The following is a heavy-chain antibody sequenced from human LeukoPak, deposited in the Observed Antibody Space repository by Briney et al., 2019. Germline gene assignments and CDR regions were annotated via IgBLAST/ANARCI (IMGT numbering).Heavy chain of an antibody. CDR1: GASISGSGYY. J-gene: IGHJ4*02. Sequence: SETLSLTCAVSGASISGSGYYWGWIRQPPGKGLEWIGNIYSSGSTYYNASLRSRVTISIDTSKNQFSLRLNSVTAADTAMYYCAKSGGYGLIDYWGQGTLVTVSS. D-gene: IGHD1-26*01. CDR3: AKSGGYGLIDY. V-gene: IGHV4-39*01. CDR2: IYSSGST.